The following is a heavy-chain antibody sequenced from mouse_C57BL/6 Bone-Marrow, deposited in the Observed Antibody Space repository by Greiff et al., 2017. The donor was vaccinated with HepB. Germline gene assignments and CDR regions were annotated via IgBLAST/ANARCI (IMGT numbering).Heavy chain of an antibody. Sequence: EVKLMESEGGLVQPGSSMKLSCTASGFTFSDYYMAWVRQVPEKGLEWVANINYDGSSTYYLDSLKSRFIISRDNAKNILYLQMSSLKSEDTATYYCARAYYYGFDYWGQGTTLTVSS. CDR1: GFTFSDYY. J-gene: IGHJ2*01. D-gene: IGHD1-1*01. CDR2: INYDGSST. V-gene: IGHV5-16*01. CDR3: ARAYYYGFDY.